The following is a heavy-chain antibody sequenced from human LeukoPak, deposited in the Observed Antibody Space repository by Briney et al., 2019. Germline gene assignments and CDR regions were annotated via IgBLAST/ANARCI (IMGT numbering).Heavy chain of an antibody. D-gene: IGHD2-15*01. J-gene: IGHJ4*02. CDR1: GGSISSGSYY. CDR3: ARVRGGTRDY. CDR2: IYTSGST. V-gene: IGHV4-61*02. Sequence: SETLSLTCTVSGGSISSGSYYWSWIRQPAGKGLEWIGRIYTSGSTNYNPSLKSRVTISVDTSKNQFSLKLSSVTAADTAVYYCARVRGGTRDYWGQGTLVTVSS.